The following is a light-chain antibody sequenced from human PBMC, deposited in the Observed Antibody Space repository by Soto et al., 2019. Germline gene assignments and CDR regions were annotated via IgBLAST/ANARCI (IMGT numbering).Light chain of an antibody. Sequence: DIVMTQSPDSLAVSLGEGATINCKSSQSVLYSSNNKNYLAWYQQKPGQPPKLLIYWASTRESGVPDRFNGSGSGTDFTLTISSLQAEDVAVYYCQQYYITPPGFGQGTRLEIK. V-gene: IGKV4-1*01. CDR3: QQYYITPPG. CDR1: QSVLYSSNNKNY. J-gene: IGKJ5*01. CDR2: WAS.